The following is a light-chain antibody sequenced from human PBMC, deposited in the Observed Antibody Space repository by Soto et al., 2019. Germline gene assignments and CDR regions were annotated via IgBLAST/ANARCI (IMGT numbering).Light chain of an antibody. CDR3: QQSYGTPLT. V-gene: IGKV1-39*01. Sequence: DIQMTQSPASLSASVGDRVTVTCRASQSISSYLNWYQQKPGKAPKLLIYAASTLQSGVPSRFSGSGSGTDFTLTITSLQPEDFATYHCQQSYGTPLTFGQGAQVDI. J-gene: IGKJ1*01. CDR2: AAS. CDR1: QSISSY.